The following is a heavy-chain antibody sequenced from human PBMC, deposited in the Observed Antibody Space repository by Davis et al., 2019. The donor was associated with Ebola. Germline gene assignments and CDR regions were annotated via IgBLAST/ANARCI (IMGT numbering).Heavy chain of an antibody. J-gene: IGHJ4*02. Sequence: AASVKVSCKASGYIFTSYYMHWVRQAPGQGLEWMGIINPSGGSTSYAQKFQGRVTMTRDTSTSTVYMELSSLRSEDTAMYYCATGQWRLWLIYWGQGTLVTVSS. D-gene: IGHD5-18*01. CDR2: INPSGGST. CDR1: GYIFTSYY. V-gene: IGHV1-46*03. CDR3: ATGQWRLWLIY.